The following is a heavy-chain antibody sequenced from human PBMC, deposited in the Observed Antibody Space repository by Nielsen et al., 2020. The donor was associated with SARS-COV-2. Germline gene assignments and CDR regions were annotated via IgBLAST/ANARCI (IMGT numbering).Heavy chain of an antibody. CDR2: IDYSGNT. J-gene: IGHJ3*02. CDR3: VRDYFGDYLDGFDI. CDR1: GGSMNRYY. D-gene: IGHD4-17*01. Sequence: SETLSLTCTVSGGSMNRYYWSWIRQPPGKGLEWIGYIDYSGNTNYSPSLKSRVTFSLDTSKNQFSLKLSSVTPADTAVYYCVRDYFGDYLDGFDIWGQGTMVTVSS. V-gene: IGHV4-59*01.